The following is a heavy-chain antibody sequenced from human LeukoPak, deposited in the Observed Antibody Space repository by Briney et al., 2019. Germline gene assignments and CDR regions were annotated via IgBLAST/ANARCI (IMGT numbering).Heavy chain of an antibody. CDR3: AREYYYDSSGWPWLTY. CDR1: GYTFTSYA. J-gene: IGHJ4*02. Sequence: ASVKISCKASGYTFTSYAMHWVRQAPGQRLEWMGWINAGNGNTKYSQKFQGRVTITRDTSASTAYMELSSLRSEDTAVYYCAREYYYDSSGWPWLTYWGQGTLVTVSS. D-gene: IGHD3-22*01. V-gene: IGHV1-3*01. CDR2: INAGNGNT.